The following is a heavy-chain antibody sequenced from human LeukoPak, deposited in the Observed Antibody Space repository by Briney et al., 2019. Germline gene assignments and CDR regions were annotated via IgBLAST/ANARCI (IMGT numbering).Heavy chain of an antibody. CDR1: GGSISSSSYY. V-gene: IGHV4-39*01. J-gene: IGHJ4*02. Sequence: SETLSLTCTVSGGSISSSSYYWGWIRQPPGKGLEWIGSIYYSGSTYYNPSLKSRVTISVDTSKNQFSLKLSSVTAADTAVYYCARLPWLCSLVGYFDYWGQGTLVTVSS. D-gene: IGHD3-10*02. CDR3: ARLPWLCSLVGYFDY. CDR2: IYYSGST.